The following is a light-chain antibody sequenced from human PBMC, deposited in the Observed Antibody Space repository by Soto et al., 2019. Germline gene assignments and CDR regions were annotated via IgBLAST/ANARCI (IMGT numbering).Light chain of an antibody. V-gene: IGKV1-5*01. CDR3: QQYNASPFT. J-gene: IGKJ2*01. Sequence: DIQMTQSPSTLSASVGDRVTITCRASQSVSSWLAWYQQKPGKAPKLLIFDVSSLESGLQPRFSGSGSGSEYTLTISSLQPDDFATYYCQQYNASPFTFGQGTNLEIK. CDR2: DVS. CDR1: QSVSSW.